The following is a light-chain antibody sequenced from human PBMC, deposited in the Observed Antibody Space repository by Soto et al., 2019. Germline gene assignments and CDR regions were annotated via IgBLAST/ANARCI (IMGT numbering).Light chain of an antibody. V-gene: IGLV1-44*01. CDR1: SSSIGSNT. CDR2: TND. Sequence: QSVLTQPPSASGTPGQTVTISCSGSSSSIGSNTVNWYQQLPGTAPKLLIYTNDQRPSGVPDRFSGSKSGTSASLAISGLLSEDEADYYCAAWHDSLNGYVFGAGTKVTV. J-gene: IGLJ1*01. CDR3: AAWHDSLNGYV.